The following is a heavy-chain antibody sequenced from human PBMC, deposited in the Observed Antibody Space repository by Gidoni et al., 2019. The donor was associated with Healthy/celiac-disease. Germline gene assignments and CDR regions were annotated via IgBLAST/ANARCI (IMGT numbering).Heavy chain of an antibody. D-gene: IGHD5-18*01. CDR1: GGSISSSSYY. CDR3: ARQIKKAMVPYYFDY. CDR2: IYYSGST. V-gene: IGHV4-39*01. J-gene: IGHJ4*02. Sequence: QLQLQESGPGLVKPSETLSLTCTVSGGSISSSSYYWGWIRQPPGQGLEWIGSIYYSGSTYYNPSLKSRVTISVDTSKNQFSLKLSSVTAADTAVYYCARQIKKAMVPYYFDYWGQGTLVTVSS.